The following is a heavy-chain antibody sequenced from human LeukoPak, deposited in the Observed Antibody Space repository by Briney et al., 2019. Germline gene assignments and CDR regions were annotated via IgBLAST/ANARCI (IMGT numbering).Heavy chain of an antibody. CDR3: AKDWGSGGWYNYFDP. V-gene: IGHV3-30*18. J-gene: IGHJ5*02. Sequence: PGGSLRLSCAVSGFTISSHGMHWVRQAPGKGPEWVAMIAYHGNTEYYGDSVKGRFTISRDNSKNTLYLQMDSLRAEDTAVCHCAKDWGSGGWYNYFDPWGQGTLVTVSS. CDR2: IAYHGNTE. D-gene: IGHD6-19*01. CDR1: GFTISSHG.